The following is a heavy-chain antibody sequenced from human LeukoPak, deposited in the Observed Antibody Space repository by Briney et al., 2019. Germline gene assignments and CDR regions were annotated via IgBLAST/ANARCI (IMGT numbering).Heavy chain of an antibody. CDR3: AKGRVVAGTKSLMYHWLDP. CDR2: INPNTGGA. D-gene: IGHD6-19*01. J-gene: IGHJ5*02. Sequence: ASVKVSCKASGYTLTDHHLIWVRQAPGQGLEWMGWINPNTGGAKYAPKFQGRVSMTRDTSISTVYMGLSRLTSDDTALYYCAKGRVVAGTKSLMYHWLDPWGQGTLVTVSS. CDR1: GYTLTDHH. V-gene: IGHV1-2*02.